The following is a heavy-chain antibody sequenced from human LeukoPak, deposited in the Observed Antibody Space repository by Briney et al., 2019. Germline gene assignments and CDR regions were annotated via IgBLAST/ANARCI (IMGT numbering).Heavy chain of an antibody. CDR1: GFTFSSYS. J-gene: IGHJ4*02. CDR2: ISSSSSY. Sequence: GGSLRLSCAASGFTFSSYSMNWVRQAPGKGLEWVSFISSSSSYKYADSVKGRFTISRDNVKNSLYLQMNSLRAEDTAVYYCARDPSDGYNPLFVYWGQGTLVTVSS. V-gene: IGHV3-21*01. D-gene: IGHD5-24*01. CDR3: ARDPSDGYNPLFVY.